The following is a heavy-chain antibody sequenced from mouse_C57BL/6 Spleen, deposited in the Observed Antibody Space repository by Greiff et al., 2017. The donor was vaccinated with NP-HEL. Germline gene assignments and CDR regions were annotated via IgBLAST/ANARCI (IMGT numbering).Heavy chain of an antibody. CDR3: ARDAGCYFDY. V-gene: IGHV7-1*01. CDR1: GFTFSDFY. J-gene: IGHJ2*01. CDR2: SRNKANDYTT. Sequence: EVHLVESGGGLVQSGRSLRLSCATSGFTFSDFYMEWVRQAPGKGLEWIAASRNKANDYTTEYSASVKGRFIVSRDTSQSILYLQMNALRAEDTAIDYCARDAGCYFDYWGQGTTLTVSS.